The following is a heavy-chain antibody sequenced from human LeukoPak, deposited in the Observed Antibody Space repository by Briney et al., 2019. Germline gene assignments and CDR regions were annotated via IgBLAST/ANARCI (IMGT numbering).Heavy chain of an antibody. J-gene: IGHJ4*02. CDR1: GGSFSGYY. CDR3: ASGAVAGTVDY. CDR2: INHRGST. Sequence: PSETLSLTCAVYGGSFSGYYWSWIRQPPGKGLEWIGEINHRGSTNYNPSLKSRVTISVDTSKNQFSLKLSSVTAADTAVYYCASGAVAGTVDYWGQGTLVTVSS. V-gene: IGHV4-34*01. D-gene: IGHD6-19*01.